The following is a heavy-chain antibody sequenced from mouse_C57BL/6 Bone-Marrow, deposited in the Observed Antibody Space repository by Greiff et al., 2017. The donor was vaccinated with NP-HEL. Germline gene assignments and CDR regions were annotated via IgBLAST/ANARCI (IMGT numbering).Heavy chain of an antibody. V-gene: IGHV5-9-1*02. CDR2: ISSGGDYS. CDR1: GFTFSSYA. J-gene: IGHJ2*01. CDR3: TRDSNWDEGFDY. D-gene: IGHD4-1*01. Sequence: EVKLVESGEGLVKPGGSLKLSCAASGFTFSSYAMSWVRQTPEKRLEWVAYISSGGDYSYYADTVKGRFTISRDNARNTLYLQMSSLKSEDTAMYYCTRDSNWDEGFDYWGQGTTLTVSS.